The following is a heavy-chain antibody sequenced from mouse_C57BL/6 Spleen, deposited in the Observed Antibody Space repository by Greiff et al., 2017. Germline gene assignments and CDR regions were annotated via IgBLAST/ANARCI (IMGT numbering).Heavy chain of an antibody. J-gene: IGHJ2*01. D-gene: IGHD4-1*01. CDR1: GYTFTDYE. Sequence: QVQLKESGAELVRPGASVTLSCKASGYTFTDYEMHWVKQTPVHGLEWIGAIDPETGGTAYNQKFKGKAILTADKSSSTAYMELRSLTSEDSAVYYCSTGTVDYWGQGTTLTVSS. CDR3: STGTVDY. CDR2: IDPETGGT. V-gene: IGHV1-15*01.